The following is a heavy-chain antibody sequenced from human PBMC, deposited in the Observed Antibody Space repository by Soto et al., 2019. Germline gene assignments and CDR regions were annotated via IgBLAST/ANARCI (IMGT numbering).Heavy chain of an antibody. Sequence: QVQLQESGPGLVNPSETLSLTCTVSGGSISSYYWSWIRQPPGKGLEWIGYIYYSGSTNYNPSLKSRVTISVDTSKNQFSLKLSSVTAADTAVYYCARHSGSYYYSDAFDIWGQGTMVTVSS. CDR2: IYYSGST. J-gene: IGHJ3*02. D-gene: IGHD1-26*01. CDR3: ARHSGSYYYSDAFDI. V-gene: IGHV4-59*08. CDR1: GGSISSYY.